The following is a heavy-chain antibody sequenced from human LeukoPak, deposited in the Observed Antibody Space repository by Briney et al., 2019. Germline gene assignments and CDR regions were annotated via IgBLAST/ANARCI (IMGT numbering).Heavy chain of an antibody. CDR3: ARVGATYDAFDI. V-gene: IGHV4-61*01. Sequence: SETLSLTCTVSGGSVSSGSYYWSWIRQPPGKGLEWIGYNYYSGSTNYNPSLKSRVTISVDTSKNQFTLKLSSVTAADTAVYYCARVGATYDAFDIWGQGTMVTVSS. J-gene: IGHJ3*02. CDR1: GGSVSSGSYY. D-gene: IGHD1-26*01. CDR2: NYYSGST.